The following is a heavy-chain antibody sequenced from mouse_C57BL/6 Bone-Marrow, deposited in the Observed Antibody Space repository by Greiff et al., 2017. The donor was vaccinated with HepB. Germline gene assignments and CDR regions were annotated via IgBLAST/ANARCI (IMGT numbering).Heavy chain of an antibody. Sequence: VQLKESGGGLVKPGGSLKLSCAASGFTFSDYGMHWVRQAPEKGLEWVAYISSGSSTIYYADTVKGRFTISRDNAKNTLFLQMTSLRSEDTAMYYCARPTVVAKDAMDYWGQGTSVTVSS. J-gene: IGHJ4*01. CDR1: GFTFSDYG. CDR3: ARPTVVAKDAMDY. D-gene: IGHD1-1*01. V-gene: IGHV5-17*01. CDR2: ISSGSSTI.